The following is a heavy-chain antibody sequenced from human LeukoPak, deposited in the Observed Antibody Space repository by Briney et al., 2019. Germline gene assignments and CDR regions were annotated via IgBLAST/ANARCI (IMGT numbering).Heavy chain of an antibody. J-gene: IGHJ4*02. V-gene: IGHV3-21*01. CDR3: ARAPMVRGVMEY. CDR2: ISSSSSYI. Sequence: GGSLRLSCAASGFTFSSYSVNWVRQAPGKGLEWVSSISSSSSYIYYADSVKGRLTISRDNAKNSLYLQMNSLRAEDTAVYYCARAPMVRGVMEYWGQGTLVTVSS. CDR1: GFTFSSYS. D-gene: IGHD3-10*01.